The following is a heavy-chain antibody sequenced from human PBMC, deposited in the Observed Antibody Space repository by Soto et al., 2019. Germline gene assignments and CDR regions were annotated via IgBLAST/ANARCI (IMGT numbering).Heavy chain of an antibody. J-gene: IGHJ4*02. CDR2: ISYDGSNK. V-gene: IGHV3-30*18. CDR3: AKEGGEGTAQDY. Sequence: QVQLVESGGGVVQPGRSLRLSCAASGFTFSSYGMHWVRQAPGKGLEWVAVISYDGSNKYYADSVKGRFTISRDNSKNTLYLKMNSLRAEDTAVYYCAKEGGEGTAQDYWGQGTLVTVSS. CDR1: GFTFSSYG. D-gene: IGHD3-16*01.